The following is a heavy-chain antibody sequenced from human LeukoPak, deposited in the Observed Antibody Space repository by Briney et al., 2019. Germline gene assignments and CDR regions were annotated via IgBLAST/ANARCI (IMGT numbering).Heavy chain of an antibody. D-gene: IGHD6-13*01. CDR3: VRGPRGSSWRYYYYYYMDV. CDR1: GYTFTSYD. Sequence: ASVKVSCKASGYTFTSYDINWVRQATGQGLEWMGWMNPNSGNTGYAQKFQGRVTITRNTSISTAYMELSSLRSEDTAVYYCVRGPRGSSWRYYYYYYMDVWGKGTTVTISS. V-gene: IGHV1-8*03. J-gene: IGHJ6*03. CDR2: MNPNSGNT.